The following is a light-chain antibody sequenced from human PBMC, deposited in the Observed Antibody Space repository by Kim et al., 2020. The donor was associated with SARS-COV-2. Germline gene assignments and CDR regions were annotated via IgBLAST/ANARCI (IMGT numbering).Light chain of an antibody. J-gene: IGLJ2*01. CDR3: SSYASSSSVA. CDR1: SSDVGGYNY. V-gene: IGLV2-14*03. CDR2: DVT. Sequence: QSALTQPASVSGSPGQSITISCSGTSSDVGGYNYVSWYQKHPGKAPKLILYDVTNRPSGVSNRFSGSKSGNTASLTISGLQAEDEADYHCSSYASSSSVAFGGGTQLTVL.